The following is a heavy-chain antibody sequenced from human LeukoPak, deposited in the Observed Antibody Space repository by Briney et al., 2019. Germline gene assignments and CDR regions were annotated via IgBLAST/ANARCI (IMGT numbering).Heavy chain of an antibody. CDR3: ARDLPHTYYGSVSYSFPYYFDY. D-gene: IGHD3-10*01. V-gene: IGHV4-34*01. Sequence: PSETLSLTCAVYGGSFSGYYWSWIRQPPGKGLEWIGEINHSGSTNYNPSLKSRVTISVDTSKNQFSLKLSSVTAADTAVYYCARDLPHTYYGSVSYSFPYYFDYWGQGTLVTVSS. J-gene: IGHJ4*02. CDR2: INHSGST. CDR1: GGSFSGYY.